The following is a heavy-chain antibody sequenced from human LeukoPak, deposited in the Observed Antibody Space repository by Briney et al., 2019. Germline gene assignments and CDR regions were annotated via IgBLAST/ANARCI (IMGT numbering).Heavy chain of an antibody. J-gene: IGHJ4*02. V-gene: IGHV1-46*01. CDR2: INASGGST. CDR1: GYTFTSYD. D-gene: IGHD3-22*01. Sequence: ASVKVSCKASGYTFTSYDINWVRQSTGQGLEWMGIINASGGSTRYAQKYQGRVTMTRDTSTSTVYMELSSLRSEDTAVYYCARGGYDSSGPGDYWGRGTLVTVSS. CDR3: ARGGYDSSGPGDY.